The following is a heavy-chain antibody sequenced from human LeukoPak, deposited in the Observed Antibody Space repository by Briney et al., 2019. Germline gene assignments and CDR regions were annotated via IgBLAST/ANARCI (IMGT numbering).Heavy chain of an antibody. CDR1: GFTFSSYG. CDR3: ASRLYYYDTFGAFDI. Sequence: GRSLRLSCAASGFTFSSYGMHWVRQAPGKGLEWVAVIWYDGSNKYYADSVKGRFTISRDNSKNTLYLQMNSLRAEDTAVYYCASRLYYYDTFGAFDIWGQGTMVTVSS. D-gene: IGHD3-22*01. V-gene: IGHV3-33*01. J-gene: IGHJ3*02. CDR2: IWYDGSNK.